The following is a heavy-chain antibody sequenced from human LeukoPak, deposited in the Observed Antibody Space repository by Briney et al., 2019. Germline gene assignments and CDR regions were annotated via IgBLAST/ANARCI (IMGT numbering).Heavy chain of an antibody. CDR3: ARHYGP. D-gene: IGHD3-16*01. V-gene: IGHV4-34*01. CDR1: GGSLSGYY. J-gene: IGHJ5*02. Sequence: TSETLSLTCAVYGGSLSGYYWSWIRQPPGKGLEWIGEINHSGSTNYNPSLKSRVTISVDTSKNQFSLKLSSVTAADTAVYYCARHYGPWGQGTLVTVSS. CDR2: INHSGST.